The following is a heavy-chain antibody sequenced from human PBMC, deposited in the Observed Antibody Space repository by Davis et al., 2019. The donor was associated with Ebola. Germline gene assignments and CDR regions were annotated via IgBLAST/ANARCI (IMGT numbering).Heavy chain of an antibody. J-gene: IGHJ3*02. V-gene: IGHV4-31*03. D-gene: IGHD3-22*01. CDR3: ARVAYYYDSSGQRNDAFDI. CDR2: IYYSGST. CDR1: GGSISSGGYY. Sequence: PSETLSLTCTVSGGSISSGGYYWSWIRQHPGKGLEWIGYIYYSGSTYYNPSLKSRVTISVDTSKNQFSLKLSSVTAADTAVYYCARVAYYYDSSGQRNDAFDIWGQGTMVTVSS.